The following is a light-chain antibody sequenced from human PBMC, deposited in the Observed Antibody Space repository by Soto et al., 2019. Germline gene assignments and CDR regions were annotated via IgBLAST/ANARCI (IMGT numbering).Light chain of an antibody. Sequence: DIQMTQSPSTLSASVGERVTITCRASQSISSWLAWYQQKPGKAPKLLIYDASSLESGVPSRFSGSGSGTEFTLTISSLLPDDFAPYYCQQYNSYSIFTFGPGTKVDIK. V-gene: IGKV1-5*01. J-gene: IGKJ3*01. CDR1: QSISSW. CDR2: DAS. CDR3: QQYNSYSIFT.